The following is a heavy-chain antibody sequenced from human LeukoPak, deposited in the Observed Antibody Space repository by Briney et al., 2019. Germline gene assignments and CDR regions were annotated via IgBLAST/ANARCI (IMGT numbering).Heavy chain of an antibody. CDR3: ARGGLHANIRYDY. CDR1: GGSVINYY. Sequence: PSETLSLTCTVSGGSVINYYWTWVRQPPGKGLEWIGYIYTGANAEYNPSLRSRVTISVDTSKNQFSLNLNSATTADTAVYYCARGGLHANIRYDYWGQGALVTVSS. J-gene: IGHJ4*02. D-gene: IGHD3/OR15-3a*01. V-gene: IGHV4-59*02. CDR2: IYTGANA.